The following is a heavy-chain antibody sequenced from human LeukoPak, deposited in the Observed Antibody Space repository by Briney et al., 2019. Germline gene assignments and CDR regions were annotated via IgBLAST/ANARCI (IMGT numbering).Heavy chain of an antibody. CDR1: GFTFSTYA. CDR3: AKPPTGADDIRDY. D-gene: IGHD7-27*01. CDR2: ISGGGGST. Sequence: GGSLRLSCAASGFTFSTYAMSWVRQAPGKGLEWVSAISGGGGSTYYADSVKGRFTISRDNSKNTLYLQMNGLRAEDTAVYYCAKPPTGADDIRDYWGQGTLVTVSS. V-gene: IGHV3-23*01. J-gene: IGHJ4*02.